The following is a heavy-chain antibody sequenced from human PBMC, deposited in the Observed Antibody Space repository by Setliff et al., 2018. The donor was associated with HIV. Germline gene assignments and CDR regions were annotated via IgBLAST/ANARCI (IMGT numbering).Heavy chain of an antibody. Sequence: SVKVSCKASGGTFSSYAINWVRQAPGQGLEWMGGIIPIFGTANYAQKFQGRVTITADKSTSTACMELSSLRSEDTAVYYCARNPQPTGTPDYYYYYYMDVWGKGTTVTVSS. CDR3: ARNPQPTGTPDYYYYYYMDV. V-gene: IGHV1-69*06. CDR2: IIPIFGTA. CDR1: GGTFSSYA. J-gene: IGHJ6*03. D-gene: IGHD1-1*01.